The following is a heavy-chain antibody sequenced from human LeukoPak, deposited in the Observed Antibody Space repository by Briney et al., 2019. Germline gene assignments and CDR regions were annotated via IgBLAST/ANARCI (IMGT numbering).Heavy chain of an antibody. V-gene: IGHV3-30*18. J-gene: IGHJ4*02. D-gene: IGHD4-17*01. CDR2: VSYDGSNK. Sequence: GGSLRLSCAGSGFTFRTFGMNSVRQAPGKGLEWVALVSYDGSNKYYADSVKGRFTISRDNSKNTLYLQMNSLRAEDTAVYYCANGDYYLDYWGQGTLVTVSS. CDR3: ANGDYYLDY. CDR1: GFTFRTFG.